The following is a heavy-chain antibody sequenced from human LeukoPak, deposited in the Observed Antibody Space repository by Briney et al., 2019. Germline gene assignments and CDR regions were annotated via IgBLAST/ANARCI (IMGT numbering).Heavy chain of an antibody. V-gene: IGHV1-2*02. J-gene: IGHJ3*02. CDR3: ARGPVVGVADAFDI. D-gene: IGHD1-26*01. CDR2: INPNSGGT. CDR1: GYTFTGYY. Sequence: ASVKVSCKASGYTFTGYYMHWVRQAPGQGLEWMGWINPNSGGTNYAQKFQGRVTMTRDTSISTAYMELSRLRSDDTAVYYCARGPVVGVADAFDIWAKGQWSPSLQ.